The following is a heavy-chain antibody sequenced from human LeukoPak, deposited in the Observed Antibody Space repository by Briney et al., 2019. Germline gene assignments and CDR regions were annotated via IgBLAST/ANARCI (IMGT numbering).Heavy chain of an antibody. CDR3: ARGSSGYYGLYYFDY. CDR2: ISAYNGNT. J-gene: IGHJ4*02. Sequence: ASVKVSCKASGYTFTSYGISWVRQAPGQGLEWMGWISAYNGNTNYAQKLQGRVTMTTDTSTSTAYMELRSPRSDDTAVYYCARGSSGYYGLYYFDYWGQGTLVTVSS. CDR1: GYTFTSYG. D-gene: IGHD3-22*01. V-gene: IGHV1-18*01.